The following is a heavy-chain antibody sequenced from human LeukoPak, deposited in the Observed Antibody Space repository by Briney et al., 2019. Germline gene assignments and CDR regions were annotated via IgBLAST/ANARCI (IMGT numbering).Heavy chain of an antibody. D-gene: IGHD1-26*01. Sequence: SVTVSCKASGGTFSSYAISWVRQAPGQGLEWMGGIIPIFGTANYAQKFQGRVTITADESTSTAYMELSSLRSEDTAVYYCASCLVGANPGDYYYYYMDVWGKGTTVTVSS. CDR2: IIPIFGTA. CDR1: GGTFSSYA. J-gene: IGHJ6*03. CDR3: ASCLVGANPGDYYYYYMDV. V-gene: IGHV1-69*01.